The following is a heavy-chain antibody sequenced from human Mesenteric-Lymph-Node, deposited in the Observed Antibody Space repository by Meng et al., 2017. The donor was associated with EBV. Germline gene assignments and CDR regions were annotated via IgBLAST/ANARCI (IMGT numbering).Heavy chain of an antibody. D-gene: IGHD3-10*01. CDR1: GGPVSSTSYY. CDR3: ARENPARGNWFDP. J-gene: IGHJ5*02. V-gene: IGHV4-61*01. CDR2: VYYSGST. Sequence: QVHRQGSGPGLVKPSETLSLTCTVSGGPVSSTSYYWSWIRQPPGKRLEWIGYVYYSGSTNYNPSLKSRVTISVDTSKNQFSLNLYSVTAADTAVYYCARENPARGNWFDPWGQGALVTVSS.